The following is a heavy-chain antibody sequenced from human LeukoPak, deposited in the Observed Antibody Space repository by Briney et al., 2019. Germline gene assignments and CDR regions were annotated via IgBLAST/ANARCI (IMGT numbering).Heavy chain of an antibody. Sequence: GGSLRLSCAASGFKFYNYGMHWVRQAPGKGLEWVAFIRYDGSNEYLDSVKGRFTISRDNSKNTLYLQMNSLKPEDTAVYYCANLARPLDYWGQGALVTVSS. J-gene: IGHJ4*02. D-gene: IGHD6-6*01. CDR2: IRYDGSNE. V-gene: IGHV3-30*02. CDR1: GFKFYNYG. CDR3: ANLARPLDY.